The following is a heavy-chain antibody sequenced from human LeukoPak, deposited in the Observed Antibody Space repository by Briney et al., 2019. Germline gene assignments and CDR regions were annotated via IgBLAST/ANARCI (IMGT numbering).Heavy chain of an antibody. V-gene: IGHV3-23*01. J-gene: IGHJ4*02. D-gene: IGHD3/OR15-3a*01. CDR1: GFTFSNYA. CDR2: ITASGDST. Sequence: GSLRLSCAASGFTFSNYAMSWVRQAPGKGLEWVSAITASGDSTNYADSVKGRFTISRDNTTNTLYLQKNSPRADDTAVYYCAKSDHGFWTGYKRWGQGTLVTVSS. CDR3: AKSDHGFWTGYKR.